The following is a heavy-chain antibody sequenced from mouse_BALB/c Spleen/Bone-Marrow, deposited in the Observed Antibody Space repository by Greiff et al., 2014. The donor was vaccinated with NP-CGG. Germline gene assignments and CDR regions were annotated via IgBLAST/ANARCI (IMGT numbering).Heavy chain of an antibody. CDR1: GFNIKDTY. Sequence: EVQLQQSGAELVKPGASVKLSCTASGFNIKDTYMHWVKQRPEQGPEWIGRIDPANGNTKYDPKFQGKATITADTSSNTAYLQLSSLTSEYTAVYYCAIYYDGSSGFAYWGQGTLVTVSA. J-gene: IGHJ3*01. V-gene: IGHV14-3*02. CDR2: IDPANGNT. CDR3: AIYYDGSSGFAY. D-gene: IGHD1-1*01.